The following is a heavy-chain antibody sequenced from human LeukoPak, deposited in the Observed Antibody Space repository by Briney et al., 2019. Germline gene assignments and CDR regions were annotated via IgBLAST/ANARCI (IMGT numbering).Heavy chain of an antibody. V-gene: IGHV4-30-2*01. Sequence: SETLPLTRAVSGGSISSGGYSWSWIRQPPGKGLEWIGYIYHSGSTYSDPSLRSRVTISVDRSKNQFSLKLSSVTAAGTAVYYCARASVAASGYYFDYWGQGTLATVSS. J-gene: IGHJ4*02. CDR1: GGSISSGGYS. CDR2: IYHSGST. CDR3: ARASVAASGYYFDY. D-gene: IGHD6-19*01.